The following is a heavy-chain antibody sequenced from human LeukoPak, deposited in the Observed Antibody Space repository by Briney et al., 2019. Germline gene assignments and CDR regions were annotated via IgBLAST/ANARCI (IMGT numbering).Heavy chain of an antibody. CDR3: ARDRWGVRGARAYYFDY. Sequence: SETLSLTCTVSGGSISSYFWSWIRRPPGKGLEWIGYIYYSGSTNYNPSLKSRVTISVDTSKNQFSLKLSSVTAADTAVYYCARDRWGVRGARAYYFDYWGQGTLVTVSS. V-gene: IGHV4-59*12. CDR1: GGSISSYF. J-gene: IGHJ4*02. CDR2: IYYSGST. D-gene: IGHD3-10*01.